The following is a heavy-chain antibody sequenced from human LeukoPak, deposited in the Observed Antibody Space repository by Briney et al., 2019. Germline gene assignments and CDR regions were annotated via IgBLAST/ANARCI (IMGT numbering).Heavy chain of an antibody. CDR2: IYSNCDT. D-gene: IGHD3-10*01. Sequence: SETLSLTCTVSGGSISSGPYYGNWIRQPAGKGLEWIGRIYSNCDTDYHPSLKSRVTISLDTSKKQFSLKLSSLTAADTAVYKCAREPRLLWFGESPGWLDPWGQGTLVTVSS. CDR3: AREPRLLWFGESPGWLDP. V-gene: IGHV4-61*02. J-gene: IGHJ5*02. CDR1: GGSISSGPYY.